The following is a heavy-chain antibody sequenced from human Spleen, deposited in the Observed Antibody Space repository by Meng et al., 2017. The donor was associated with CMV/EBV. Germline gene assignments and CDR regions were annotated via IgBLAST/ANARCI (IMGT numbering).Heavy chain of an antibody. CDR1: GYAFSRYC. CDR2: IDPSGGSA. D-gene: IGHD6-13*01. CDR3: ARDVSSSWSSPPPGY. Sequence: SGYAFSRYCVRWVRQAAGQGLGWMRIIDPSGGSAGYAHEFRGSVTMTGDTSTSTAYMELRSLRSDDTAVYYCARDVSSSWSSPPPGYWGQGTLVTVSS. V-gene: IGHV1-46*01. J-gene: IGHJ4*02.